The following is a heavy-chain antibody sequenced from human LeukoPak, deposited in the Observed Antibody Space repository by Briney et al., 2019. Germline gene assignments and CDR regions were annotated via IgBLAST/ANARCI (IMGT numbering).Heavy chain of an antibody. CDR3: AKAITSSAYSSAKY. Sequence: PGGSLRLSCTTSGFTFSSYAMTWVRQAPGKRLEWVSVISGSGDSTYHADSVKGRFTISRDNSKDTLYLQMNSLSAEDTAVYYCAKAITSSAYSSAKYWGQGTLVTVSS. CDR2: ISGSGDST. J-gene: IGHJ4*02. D-gene: IGHD6-25*01. CDR1: GFTFSSYA. V-gene: IGHV3-23*01.